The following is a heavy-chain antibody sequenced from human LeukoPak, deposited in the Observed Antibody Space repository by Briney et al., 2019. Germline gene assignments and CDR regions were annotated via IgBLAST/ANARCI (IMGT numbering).Heavy chain of an antibody. CDR2: VSHSGST. Sequence: SETLSLTCTVSGGSVSNTNYYWAWIRQPLGKGLEWIGSVSHSGSTYYNPSLKSRVSTSVDTSKNQFSLTLGSVSATDTAVYYCVSPRGFSYGYFDYWGQGTLVTVSS. J-gene: IGHJ4*02. CDR1: GGSVSNTNYY. CDR3: VSPRGFSYGYFDY. V-gene: IGHV4-39*01. D-gene: IGHD5-18*01.